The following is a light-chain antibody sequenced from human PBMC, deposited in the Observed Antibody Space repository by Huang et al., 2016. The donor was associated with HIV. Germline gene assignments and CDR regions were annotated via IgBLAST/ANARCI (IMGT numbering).Light chain of an antibody. Sequence: DIQMTQFPLSLSASVGDRVVLTCRASQNITNYLNWYQERPGNAPRLLIYAASRLMSGVPSRFSGSASPSYFTLTISGLQPEDIATYYCQQSHTVPLTFGPGTKVNI. CDR1: QNITNY. V-gene: IGKV1-39*01. CDR3: QQSHTVPLT. CDR2: AAS. J-gene: IGKJ3*01.